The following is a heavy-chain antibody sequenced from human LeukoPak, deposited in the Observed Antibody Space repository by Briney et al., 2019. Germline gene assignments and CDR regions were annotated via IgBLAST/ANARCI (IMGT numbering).Heavy chain of an antibody. CDR3: ARGRRITIFGVVGVAFDI. CDR1: GGSISSGGSY. V-gene: IGHV4-31*03. CDR2: IYYSGST. J-gene: IGHJ3*02. D-gene: IGHD3-3*01. Sequence: PSQTLSLTCTVSGGSISSGGSYWGWIRQHPGKGLEWIGYIYYSGSTYYNPSLKSRVTISVDTSKNQFSLKLSSVTAADTAVYYCARGRRITIFGVVGVAFDIWGQGTMVTVSS.